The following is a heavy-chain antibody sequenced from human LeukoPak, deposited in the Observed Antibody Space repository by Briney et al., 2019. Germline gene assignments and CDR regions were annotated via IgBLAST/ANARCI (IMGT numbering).Heavy chain of an antibody. CDR1: GYTFTSEY. D-gene: IGHD2-2*01. CDR3: ARGSRFLGF. Sequence: GASVKVSCKASGYTFTSEYIHWVRQAPGQGLEWMGIINPSDGRTTYSPNFQDRVALTRDMSTSTVYMELSGLRSEDTALYYCARGSRFLGFWGQGTLVTVSS. CDR2: INPSDGRT. V-gene: IGHV1-46*01. J-gene: IGHJ4*02.